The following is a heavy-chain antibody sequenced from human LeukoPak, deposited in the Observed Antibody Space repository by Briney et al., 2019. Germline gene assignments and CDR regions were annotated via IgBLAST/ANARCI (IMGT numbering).Heavy chain of an antibody. D-gene: IGHD6-13*01. CDR2: IVFGSGNT. J-gene: IGHJ4*02. Sequence: SVNVSCQASGFTFTSSAMQWVRQARGQRLEWIGWIVFGSGNTNYAQKFQERVTITRDMSTSTAYMELSSLRSEDTAVYYCAAGTTGYSSSWGGFDYWGQGTLVTVSS. CDR3: AAGTTGYSSSWGGFDY. CDR1: GFTFTSSA. V-gene: IGHV1-58*02.